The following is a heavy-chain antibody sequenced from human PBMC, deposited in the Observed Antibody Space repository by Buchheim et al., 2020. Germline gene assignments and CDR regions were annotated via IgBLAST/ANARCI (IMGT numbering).Heavy chain of an antibody. J-gene: IGHJ6*02. CDR2: INHSGST. Sequence: QVQLQQWGAGLLKPSETLSLTCAVYGGSFSGYYWSWIRQPPGKGLEWIGEINHSGSTNYNPSLKSRVTISVDTSKNQFSLKLSSVTVADTAVYYCARGVNDILTGYYNYYYYYGMDVWGQGTT. V-gene: IGHV4-34*01. CDR1: GGSFSGYY. CDR3: ARGVNDILTGYYNYYYYYGMDV. D-gene: IGHD3-9*01.